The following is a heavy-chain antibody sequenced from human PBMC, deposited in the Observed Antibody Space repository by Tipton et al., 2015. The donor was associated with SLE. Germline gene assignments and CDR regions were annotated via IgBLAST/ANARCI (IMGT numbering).Heavy chain of an antibody. CDR1: GGSISSYY. CDR3: ARGRGSFDY. V-gene: IGHV4-34*01. J-gene: IGHJ4*02. D-gene: IGHD3-10*01. CDR2: INHSGST. Sequence: TLSLTCTVSGGSISSYYWSWIRQPPGKGLEWIGEINHSGSTNYNPSLKSRVTISVDTSKNQFSLKLSSVTAADTAVYYCARGRGSFDYWGQGTLVTVSS.